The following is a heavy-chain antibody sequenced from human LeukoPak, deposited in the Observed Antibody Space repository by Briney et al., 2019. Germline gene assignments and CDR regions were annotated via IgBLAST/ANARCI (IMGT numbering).Heavy chain of an antibody. CDR3: ARGPVEMATISRYFDY. CDR2: IYYSGST. V-gene: IGHV4-39*01. D-gene: IGHD5-24*01. Sequence: PSETLSLTCTVSGGSISSSSYYWGWIRQPPGKGLEWIGSIYYSGSTYYNPSLKSRVTISVDTSKNQFSLKLSSVTAADTAVYYCARGPVEMATISRYFDYWAREPWSPSPQ. CDR1: GGSISSSSYY. J-gene: IGHJ4*02.